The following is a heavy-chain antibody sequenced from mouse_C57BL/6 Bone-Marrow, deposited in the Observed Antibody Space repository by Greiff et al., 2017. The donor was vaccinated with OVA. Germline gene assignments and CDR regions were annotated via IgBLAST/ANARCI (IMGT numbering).Heavy chain of an antibody. V-gene: IGHV14-4*01. CDR1: GFNIKDDY. CDR2: IDPENGDT. J-gene: IGHJ3*01. D-gene: IGHD1-1*01. CDR3: TTSAGSSYGFAY. Sequence: VQLQQSGAELVRPGASVKLSCTASGFNIKDDYMHWVKQRPEQGLEWIGWIDPENGDTEYASKFQGKATITAANSSNTPYLQLSSLTSEDTAVYYCTTSAGSSYGFAYWGQGTLVTVSA.